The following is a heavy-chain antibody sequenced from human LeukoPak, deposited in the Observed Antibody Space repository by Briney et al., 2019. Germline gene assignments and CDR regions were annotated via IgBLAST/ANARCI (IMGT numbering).Heavy chain of an antibody. Sequence: ASVKVSCKAFGYTFTSYGISWVRQAPGQGLEWMGWISAYNGNTNYAQKLQGRVTMTTDTSTSTAYMELRSLRSDDTAVYYCARGRGGYIYGIYYYYAMDVWGQGTTVTVSS. CDR3: ARGRGGYIYGIYYYYAMDV. J-gene: IGHJ6*02. D-gene: IGHD5-18*01. CDR1: GYTFTSYG. CDR2: ISAYNGNT. V-gene: IGHV1-18*01.